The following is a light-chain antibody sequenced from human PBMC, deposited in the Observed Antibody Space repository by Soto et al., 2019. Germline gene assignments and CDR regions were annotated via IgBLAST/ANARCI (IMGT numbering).Light chain of an antibody. J-gene: IGKJ2*01. CDR1: QDINNY. CDR2: DAS. CDR3: QQCDNLPYT. V-gene: IGKV1-33*01. Sequence: DVLMTESPSSLSASVGDRVTITCQASQDINNYLNWYQQKPGKAPKLLIYDASNLETGVLLRFSGGGSGTEFTFTISSLKPEDIAPYYCQQCDNLPYTFGQGTKLEMK.